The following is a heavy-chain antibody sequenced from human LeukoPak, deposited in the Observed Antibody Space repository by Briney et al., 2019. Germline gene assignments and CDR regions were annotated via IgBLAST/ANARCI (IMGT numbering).Heavy chain of an antibody. V-gene: IGHV4-38-2*02. CDR2: IYHSGST. CDR3: AGRDPGIVGATGGFDY. Sequence: ASETLSLTCTVSGYSISSGYYWGWIRQPPGKGLEWIGSIYHSGSTYYNPSLKSRVTISVDTSKNQFSLKLSSVTAADTAVYYCAGRDPGIVGATGGFDYWGQGTLVTVSS. CDR1: GYSISSGYY. J-gene: IGHJ4*02. D-gene: IGHD1-26*01.